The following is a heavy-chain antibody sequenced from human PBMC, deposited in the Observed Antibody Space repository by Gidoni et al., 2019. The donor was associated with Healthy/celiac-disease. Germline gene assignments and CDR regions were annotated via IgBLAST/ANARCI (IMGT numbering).Heavy chain of an antibody. D-gene: IGHD4-17*01. V-gene: IGHV3-9*01. CDR1: GFTFDDSA. J-gene: IGHJ4*02. CDR3: AKGDYGDYVDY. Sequence: ELQLVESGGGLVQPGRSLRLSCAASGFTFDDSAMNWVRQAPGKGLEWGSGISWNSGSIGYADSVKGRFTISRDNAKNSLYLQMNSLRAEDTALYYCAKGDYGDYVDYWGQGTLVTVSS. CDR2: ISWNSGSI.